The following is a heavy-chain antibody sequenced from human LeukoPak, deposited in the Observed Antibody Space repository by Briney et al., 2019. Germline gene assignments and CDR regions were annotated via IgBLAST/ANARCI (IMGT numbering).Heavy chain of an antibody. CDR3: ARSFLTYYYESSGYMSRDD. Sequence: ASVELSCNSSGYTFTSYDINWVRHPTGQGLEWVGGINPNSGSTGYAQKFQGRVTITRNTSISTPYMELRSQISEDAAVYYRARSFLTYYYESSGYMSRDDWGQGTLVTVS. D-gene: IGHD3-22*01. V-gene: IGHV1-8*02. CDR1: GYTFTSYD. CDR2: INPNSGST. J-gene: IGHJ4*02.